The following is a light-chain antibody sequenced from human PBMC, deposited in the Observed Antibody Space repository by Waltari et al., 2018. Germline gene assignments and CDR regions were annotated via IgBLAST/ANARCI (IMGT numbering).Light chain of an antibody. CDR1: GNDVGGYKY. Sequence: QSALTQPASVSGSPGQSITISCTGTGNDVGGYKYVSWYQQHPGKAPKLIIYEVANRPSWISNRFSGSKSGNTASLTISGLQAEDEADYYCSSYTATSVFPIFGSGTRVSV. CDR2: EVA. CDR3: SSYTATSVFPI. V-gene: IGLV2-14*01. J-gene: IGLJ1*01.